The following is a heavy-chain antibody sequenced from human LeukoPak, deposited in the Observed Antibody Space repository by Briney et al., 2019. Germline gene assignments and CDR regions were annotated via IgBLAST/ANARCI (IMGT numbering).Heavy chain of an antibody. CDR1: GGSFSGYY. CDR3: ARGIIVGATPPWYFDL. V-gene: IGHV4-34*01. D-gene: IGHD1-26*01. CDR2: INHSGST. J-gene: IGHJ2*01. Sequence: SETLSLTCAVYGGSFSGYYWSWSRQPPGKGLEWIGEINHSGSTNYNPSLKSRVTISVDTSKNQFSLKLSSVTAADTAVYYCARGIIVGATPPWYFDLWGRGTLVIVSS.